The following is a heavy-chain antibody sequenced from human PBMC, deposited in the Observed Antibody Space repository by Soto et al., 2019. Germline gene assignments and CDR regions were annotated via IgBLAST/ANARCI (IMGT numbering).Heavy chain of an antibody. CDR2: INGGDDSE. Sequence: GGSLRLSCAVSGFTFRSSPMSWVRRAPGKGLEWVSGINGGDDSEHYVDSVRGRFTIIRDNSKNLLLLQMNSLRVEDTAIYYCARTPRRYGGTSKPRYYFDYWGQGALVTVSS. D-gene: IGHD2-15*01. J-gene: IGHJ4*02. CDR3: ARTPRRYGGTSKPRYYFDY. V-gene: IGHV3-23*01. CDR1: GFTFRSSP.